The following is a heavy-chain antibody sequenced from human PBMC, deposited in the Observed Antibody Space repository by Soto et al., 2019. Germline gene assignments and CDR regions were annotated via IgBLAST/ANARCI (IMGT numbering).Heavy chain of an antibody. Sequence: EVQLVESGGDLVQTGGSLRLSCGASGFTFCSFWMTWVRQLPGKGLESVANIAPDGDEKFYVDSVKGRFTISRDNAKNSLYLQMDSLRAEDTALYYCATDLNWANYWGQGTLVTVSS. CDR3: ATDLNWANY. D-gene: IGHD7-27*01. CDR1: GFTFCSFW. V-gene: IGHV3-7*01. J-gene: IGHJ4*02. CDR2: IAPDGDEK.